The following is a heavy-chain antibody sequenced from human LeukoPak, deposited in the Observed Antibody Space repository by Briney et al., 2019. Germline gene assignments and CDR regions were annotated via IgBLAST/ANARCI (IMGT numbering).Heavy chain of an antibody. V-gene: IGHV3-74*01. J-gene: IGHJ4*02. CDR2: INTDGSTT. CDR3: TRGSLED. CDR1: GFTFSRYW. Sequence: PGGSLRLACAASGFTFSRYWMHWVRQAPGKGLVWVSGINTDGSTTSYADSVRGRFTISRDNAKNTLYLQMNSRRAEDTAVYYCTRGSLEDWGQGTLVTVSS.